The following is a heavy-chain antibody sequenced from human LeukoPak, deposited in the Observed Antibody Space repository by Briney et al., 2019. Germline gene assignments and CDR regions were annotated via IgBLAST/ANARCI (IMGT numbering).Heavy chain of an antibody. Sequence: PSETLSLTCDVSGASISSNNWWSWVRQSPGKGLEWIGQIHHSSGSTNYKPSLKSRLTISVDKPNNQFSLKLRFVTAADTALYYCVRDGGGYDSWGQGILVTVSS. V-gene: IGHV4-4*02. J-gene: IGHJ4*02. D-gene: IGHD3-22*01. CDR2: IHHSSGST. CDR1: GASISSNNW. CDR3: VRDGGGYDS.